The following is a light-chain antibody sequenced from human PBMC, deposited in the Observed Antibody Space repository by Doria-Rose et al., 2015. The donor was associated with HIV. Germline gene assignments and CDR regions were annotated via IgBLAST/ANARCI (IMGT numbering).Light chain of an antibody. CDR3: QSRDSSGNHLL. CDR2: GEN. V-gene: IGLV3-19*01. J-gene: IGLJ2*01. CDR1: SFRNYY. Sequence: SSELTQEPSVSVALGQTVRITCQGDSFRNYYATWYQQKPGQAPLLVIYGENTRPSGIPDRFSGSTSGDTASLTITGAQAADEADYYCQSRDSSGNHLLFGGGTKLTVL.